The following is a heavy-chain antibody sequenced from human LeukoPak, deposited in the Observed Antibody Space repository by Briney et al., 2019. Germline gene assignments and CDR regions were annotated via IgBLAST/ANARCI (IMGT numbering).Heavy chain of an antibody. CDR1: GFTFSRYW. J-gene: IGHJ3*02. V-gene: IGHV3-7*04. Sequence: GGSLRLSCAASGFTFSRYWMSWVRQAPGKGLEWVANIKQDGSEKYYVDSVKGRFTISRDNAKSSLYLQMDSLRAEDTAVYYCARGEFHLPFDIWGQGTMVTLSS. CDR2: IKQDGSEK. D-gene: IGHD3-10*01. CDR3: ARGEFHLPFDI.